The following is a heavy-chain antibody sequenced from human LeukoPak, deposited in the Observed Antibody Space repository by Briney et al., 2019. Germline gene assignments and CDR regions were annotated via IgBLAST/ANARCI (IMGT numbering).Heavy chain of an antibody. CDR2: MNPNSGNT. V-gene: IGHV1-8*01. CDR1: GYTFTSYD. Sequence: ASVKVSCKASGYTFTSYDINWVRQATGQGLEWMGWMNPNSGNTGYAQKFQGRVTMTTDTSTSTAYMELRSLRYDDTAMYYCARGLKDYDYWGQGTLVSVSS. CDR3: ARGLKDYDY. J-gene: IGHJ4*02.